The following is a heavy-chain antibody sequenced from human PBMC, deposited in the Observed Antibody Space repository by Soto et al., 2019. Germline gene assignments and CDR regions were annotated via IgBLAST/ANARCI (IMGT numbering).Heavy chain of an antibody. J-gene: IGHJ4*02. Sequence: SETLSLTCTVSGGSISSYYWSWIRQPPGKGLEWIGYIHNSGSPNYNPSLRSRVTISADTSMNQFSLALTSVTAADTAIYYCARGSTTEKVDSWGQGILVTVSS. CDR1: GGSISSYY. CDR2: IHNSGSP. V-gene: IGHV4-59*08. CDR3: ARGSTTEKVDS.